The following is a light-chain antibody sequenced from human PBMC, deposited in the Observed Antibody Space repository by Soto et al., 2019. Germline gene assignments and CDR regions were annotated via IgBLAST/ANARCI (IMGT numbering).Light chain of an antibody. V-gene: IGKV3-15*01. CDR3: QQYDNLPLT. CDR1: QSVSSN. Sequence: LGDRASLSCRASQSVSSNLAWYQQKPGRAPRILIFGASSRAAGVPDRFSGSGSGTDFTLTINSLQSEDFAVYFCQQYDNLPLTFGPGTKVDIK. CDR2: GAS. J-gene: IGKJ3*01.